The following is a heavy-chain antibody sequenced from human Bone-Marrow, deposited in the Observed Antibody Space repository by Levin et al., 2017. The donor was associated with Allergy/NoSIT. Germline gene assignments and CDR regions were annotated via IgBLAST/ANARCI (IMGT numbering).Heavy chain of an antibody. V-gene: IGHV1-8*01. CDR3: ARGLGRYLDYGMDV. J-gene: IGHJ6*02. Sequence: ASVKVSCKAYGYTFTGHDINWVRQAPGQGLEWMGWMNPNSGNTGHARKFLDRLTMTRSTSITTAYMELRSLSSEDTGVYYCARGLGRYLDYGMDVWGQGTTVTVFS. CDR1: GYTFTGHD. D-gene: IGHD1-26*01. CDR2: MNPNSGNT.